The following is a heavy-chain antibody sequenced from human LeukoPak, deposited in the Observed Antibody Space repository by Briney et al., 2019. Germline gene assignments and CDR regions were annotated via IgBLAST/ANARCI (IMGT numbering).Heavy chain of an antibody. CDR3: ARATGEPNWFDP. CDR2: MNPNSGNT. J-gene: IGHJ5*02. V-gene: IGHV1-8*01. Sequence: GASVKVSCKASGYTFTSYDINWVRQATGQGLEWMGRMNPNSGNTGYAQKFQGRVTMTRNTSISTAYMELSSLRSEDTAVYYCARATGEPNWFDPWGQGTLVTVSP. D-gene: IGHD1-14*01. CDR1: GYTFTSYD.